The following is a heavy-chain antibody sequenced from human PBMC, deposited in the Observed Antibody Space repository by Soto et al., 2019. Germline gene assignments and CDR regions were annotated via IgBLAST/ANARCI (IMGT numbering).Heavy chain of an antibody. Sequence: QVQLVQSGAEVKKPGASVNVSCKASGYTFTSYDINWVRQATGQGLEWMGWMNPNSGNTGYAQKFQGSVTVTMNTSISTAYMEMSSLRSEATAVYYGSRGRGLIPRFDPWGQGTLGNVSS. CDR3: SRGRGLIPRFDP. CDR2: MNPNSGNT. V-gene: IGHV1-8*01. D-gene: IGHD2-2*02. CDR1: GYTFTSYD. J-gene: IGHJ5*02.